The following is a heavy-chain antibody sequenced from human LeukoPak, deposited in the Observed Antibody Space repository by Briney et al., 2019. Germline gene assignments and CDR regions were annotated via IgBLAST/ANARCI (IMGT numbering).Heavy chain of an antibody. CDR2: IYYSGST. J-gene: IGHJ5*02. CDR3: ARHDEEWFDP. V-gene: IGHV4-59*08. Sequence: PSETLSLTCTVSGGSISSYYWSWIRQPPGKGLEWIGYIYYSGSTNYNPSLKSRVTIPVDTSKNQFSLKLSSVTAADTAVYYCARHDEEWFDPWGQGTLVTVSS. CDR1: GGSISSYY.